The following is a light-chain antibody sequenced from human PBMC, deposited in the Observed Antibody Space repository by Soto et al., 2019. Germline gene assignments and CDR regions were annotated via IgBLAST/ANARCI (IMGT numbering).Light chain of an antibody. Sequence: EIVLTQSPGTLSLSPGERATLSCRASQSVGDNYLAWYQQKPGQAPRLLIYDASNRATGIPARFSGSGSGTDFTLTISSLEPEDFAVYYCQQRSNSPRTFGQGTKLEIK. V-gene: IGKV3-11*01. CDR3: QQRSNSPRT. J-gene: IGKJ2*01. CDR2: DAS. CDR1: QSVGDNY.